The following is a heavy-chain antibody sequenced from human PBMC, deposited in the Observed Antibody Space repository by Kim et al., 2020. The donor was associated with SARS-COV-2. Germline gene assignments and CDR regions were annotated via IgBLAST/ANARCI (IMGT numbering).Heavy chain of an antibody. Sequence: GGSLRLSCAASGFMFSSYAMSWVRQAPGKGLEWVSGIASSGSITHYADSVKGRFTISRDNSKNTLYLQMNSLRADDTALYYCAKDGGWELTGNDAFDIWG. J-gene: IGHJ3*02. CDR1: GFMFSSYA. D-gene: IGHD1-26*01. CDR2: IASSGSIT. V-gene: IGHV3-23*05. CDR3: AKDGGWELTGNDAFDI.